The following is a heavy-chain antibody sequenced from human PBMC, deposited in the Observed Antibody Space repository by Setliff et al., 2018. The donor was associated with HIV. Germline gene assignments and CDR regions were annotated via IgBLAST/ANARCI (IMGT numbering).Heavy chain of an antibody. CDR3: ARPNYYDSSGSFDY. CDR1: GFTFSSYS. D-gene: IGHD3-22*01. V-gene: IGHV3-21*01. CDR2: ISSSSGYI. Sequence: GGSLRLSCAASGFTFSSYSMNWVRQAPGKGLEWVSSISSSSGYICHADSIKGRFIISRDNAKNSLYVQMNSLRAEDTAVYYCARPNYYDSSGSFDYWGQGTLVTVSS. J-gene: IGHJ4*02.